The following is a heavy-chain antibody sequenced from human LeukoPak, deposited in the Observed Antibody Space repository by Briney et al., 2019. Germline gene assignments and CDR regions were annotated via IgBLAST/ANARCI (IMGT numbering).Heavy chain of an antibody. CDR1: GFTFSSYG. V-gene: IGHV3-30*18. CDR2: ISYDGSNK. CDR3: AKESEYSGSYLDY. Sequence: GGSLRLSCAASGFTFSSYGMHWVRQAPGKGLEWVAVISYDGSNKYYADSVKGRFTISRDNSKNTLYLQMNSLRAEDTAVYYCAKESEYSGSYLDYWGQGTLVTVSS. J-gene: IGHJ4*02. D-gene: IGHD1-26*01.